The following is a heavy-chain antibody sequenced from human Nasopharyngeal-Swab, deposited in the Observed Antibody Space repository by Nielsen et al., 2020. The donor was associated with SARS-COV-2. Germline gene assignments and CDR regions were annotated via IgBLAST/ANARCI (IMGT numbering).Heavy chain of an antibody. D-gene: IGHD6-13*01. V-gene: IGHV4-61*01. Sequence: SETLSLTCTVSGGSVSSGSYYWSWIRQPPGKGLEWIGYIYYSGSTNYNPSLKSRVTISVDTSKNQFSLKLSSVTAADTAVYYCARVGAAAGRGENYYYYYGMTSGAKGPRSPSP. CDR3: ARVGAAAGRGENYYYYYGMTS. J-gene: IGHJ6*02. CDR2: IYYSGST. CDR1: GGSVSSGSYY.